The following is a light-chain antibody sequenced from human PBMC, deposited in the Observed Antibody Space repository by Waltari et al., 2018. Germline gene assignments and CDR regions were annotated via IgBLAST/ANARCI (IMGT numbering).Light chain of an antibody. CDR2: DKN. J-gene: IGLJ2*01. Sequence: SSELTQDPAVSVAMGQTVTITCQGNGLRSYYASWYQQRPGQAPILIMYDKNNRPSGAPDRFSGSNADNTASWTITGAQAEDEASYYCHSRDASGVGGSFGGGTKLTVL. V-gene: IGLV3-19*01. CDR1: GLRSYY. CDR3: HSRDASGVGGS.